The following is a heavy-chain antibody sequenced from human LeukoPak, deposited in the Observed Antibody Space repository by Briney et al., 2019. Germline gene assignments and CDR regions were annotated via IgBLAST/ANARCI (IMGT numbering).Heavy chain of an antibody. CDR3: ARDRVIQGYSSGWLFDY. J-gene: IGHJ4*02. D-gene: IGHD6-19*01. V-gene: IGHV3-7*05. CDR1: VFTFCNYY. CDR2: IEQDGSEK. Sequence: GGPLRLSCAACVFTFCNYYMTWVRQAPGKGLEGVANIEQDGSEKYYVDSVKGRFTISRDNVKNSLFLQMNSLKPEDTAVYYCARDRVIQGYSSGWLFDYWGQGTLVTVSS.